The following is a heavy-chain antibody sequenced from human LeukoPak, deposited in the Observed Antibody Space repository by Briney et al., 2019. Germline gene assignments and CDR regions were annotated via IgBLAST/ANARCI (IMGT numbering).Heavy chain of an antibody. CDR1: GYSFSRYG. CDR2: ISTYNGNT. CDR3: ARDLDYYDSSGSGWFDP. D-gene: IGHD3-22*01. Sequence: AASVKVSCKASGYSFSRYGISWVRQAPGQGLEWMGWISTYNGNTNYAQKFQGRVTMTTDTSTNTAYMELRSLRSDDTAVYYCARDLDYYDSSGSGWFDPWGQGTLVTVFS. V-gene: IGHV1-18*01. J-gene: IGHJ5*02.